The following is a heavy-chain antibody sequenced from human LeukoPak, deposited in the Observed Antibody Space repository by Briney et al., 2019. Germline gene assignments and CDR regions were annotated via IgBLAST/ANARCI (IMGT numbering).Heavy chain of an antibody. CDR1: GGSITSYY. Sequence: SETLSLTCTVSGGSITSYYWSWIRQFPGKGLEWIGYFYYSGTTNYNPSLKSGVTISVDTSKNQFSLILYSVTAADTAFYYCARGGRAGDYGYYFDYWGRGTLVTVSS. J-gene: IGHJ4*02. V-gene: IGHV4-59*01. CDR3: ARGGRAGDYGYYFDY. CDR2: FYYSGTT. D-gene: IGHD4-17*01.